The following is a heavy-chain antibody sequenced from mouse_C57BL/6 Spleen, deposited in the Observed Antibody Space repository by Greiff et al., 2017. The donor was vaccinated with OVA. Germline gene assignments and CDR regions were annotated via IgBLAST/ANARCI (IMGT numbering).Heavy chain of an antibody. V-gene: IGHV1-26*01. CDR2: INPNNGGT. Sequence: EVQLQQSGPELVKPGASVKISCKASGYTFTDYYMNWVKQSHGKSLEWIGDINPNNGGTSYNQKFKGKATLTVDKSSSTAYMELRSLTSDDSAVYYCAPYGSSYGYFDVWGTGTTVTVSS. CDR1: GYTFTDYY. CDR3: APYGSSYGYFDV. J-gene: IGHJ1*03. D-gene: IGHD1-1*01.